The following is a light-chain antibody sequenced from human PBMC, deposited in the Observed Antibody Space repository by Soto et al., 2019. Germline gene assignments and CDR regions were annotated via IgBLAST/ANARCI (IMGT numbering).Light chain of an antibody. CDR2: KAS. CDR1: QTISSW. J-gene: IGKJ1*01. V-gene: IGKV1-5*03. Sequence: DIQMTQSPSTLSGSVGDRVTITCRASQTISSWLAWYQQKPGKAPKLLIYKASTLKSGVPSRFSGSGSGTEFTLTISSLQPADFETYYCQHYNSYSEAFGQGTKVDIX. CDR3: QHYNSYSEA.